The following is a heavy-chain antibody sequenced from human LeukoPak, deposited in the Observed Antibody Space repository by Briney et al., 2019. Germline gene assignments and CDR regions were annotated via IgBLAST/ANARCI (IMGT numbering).Heavy chain of an antibody. Sequence: ASVKVSCKASGYTFTSYGISWVRQAPGQGLEWMGWTSAYNGDTNYAQKLQGRVTMTTDTSTSTAYMELRSLRSDDTAVYYCARAPTMGGWYYFDYWGQGTLVTVSS. CDR2: TSAYNGDT. CDR3: ARAPTMGGWYYFDY. V-gene: IGHV1-18*01. D-gene: IGHD6-19*01. CDR1: GYTFTSYG. J-gene: IGHJ4*02.